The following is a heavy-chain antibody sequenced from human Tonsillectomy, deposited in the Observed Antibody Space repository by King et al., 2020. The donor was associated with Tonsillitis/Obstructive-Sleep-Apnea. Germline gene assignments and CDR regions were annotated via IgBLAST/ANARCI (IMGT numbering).Heavy chain of an antibody. CDR1: GGTFSSYA. V-gene: IGHV1-69*10. CDR3: ARESYYYYYGMDV. CDR2: IIPILGIA. Sequence: VQLVESGAEVKKPGSSVKVSCKASGGTFSSYAISWVRQAPGQGLEWMGGIIPILGIANYAQKFQGRVTITADKSTSTAYMELSSLRSEDTAVYYCARESYYYYYGMDVWGQGTTVTVSS. J-gene: IGHJ6*02.